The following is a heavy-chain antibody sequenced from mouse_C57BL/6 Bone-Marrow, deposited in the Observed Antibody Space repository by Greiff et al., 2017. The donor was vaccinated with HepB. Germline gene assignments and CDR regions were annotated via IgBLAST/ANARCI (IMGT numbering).Heavy chain of an antibody. CDR2: IYPRSGNT. D-gene: IGHD1-1*01. Sequence: VKLMESGAELARPGASVKLSCKASGYTFTSYGISWVKQRTGQGLEWIGEIYPRSGNTYYNEKFKGKATLTADKSSSTAYMELRSLTSEDSAVYFCARQGVYYPYWGQGTSVTVSS. J-gene: IGHJ4*01. CDR3: ARQGVYYPY. V-gene: IGHV1-81*01. CDR1: GYTFTSYG.